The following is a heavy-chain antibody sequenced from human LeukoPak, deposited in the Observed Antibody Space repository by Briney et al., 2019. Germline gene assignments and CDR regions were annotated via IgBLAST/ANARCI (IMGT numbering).Heavy chain of an antibody. J-gene: IGHJ4*02. CDR3: ARTPSSGWYFDY. D-gene: IGHD6-19*01. V-gene: IGHV3-74*01. CDR1: GFTFSSYW. CDR2: INSDGSST. Sequence: GGSLRLSCAASGFTFSSYWMHWVRQAPGKGLVWVSRINSDGSSTSYADSVKGRFTISRDNAKNTLYLQMNSLRAEGTAVYYCARTPSSGWYFDYWGQGTLVTVSS.